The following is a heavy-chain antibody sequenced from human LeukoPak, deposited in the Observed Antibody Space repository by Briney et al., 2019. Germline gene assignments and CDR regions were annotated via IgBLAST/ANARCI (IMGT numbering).Heavy chain of an antibody. CDR1: GFTVTTNY. Sequence: GGSLRLSCAASGFTVTTNYMTWVRQAPGKGLEWVSIIYSGGYTDYADSVKGRFTISRDNSKNTLDLQMNSLRAEDTAVYYCARALRYSYGYIYWGQGTLVTVSS. V-gene: IGHV3-66*01. J-gene: IGHJ4*02. D-gene: IGHD5-18*01. CDR3: ARALRYSYGYIY. CDR2: IYSGGYT.